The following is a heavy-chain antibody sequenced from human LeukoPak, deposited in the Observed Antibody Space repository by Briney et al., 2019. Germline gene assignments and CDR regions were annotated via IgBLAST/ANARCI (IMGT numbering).Heavy chain of an antibody. J-gene: IGHJ5*02. Sequence: GGSLRLSCTASGFTFSSYAMSWVRQAPGKGLEWVSSISDTGDSTYYADSVKGRFTISRDNSKNTLYVQMNSLRAEDTAIYYCAKDWSGNYNWSDPWGQGTLVTVSS. CDR3: AKDWSGNYNWSDP. D-gene: IGHD3-3*01. CDR1: GFTFSSYA. CDR2: ISDTGDST. V-gene: IGHV3-23*01.